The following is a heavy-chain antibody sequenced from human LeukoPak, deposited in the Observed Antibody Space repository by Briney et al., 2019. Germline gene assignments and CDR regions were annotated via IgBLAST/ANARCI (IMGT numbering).Heavy chain of an antibody. CDR1: GFAISTYA. V-gene: IGHV3-21*04. CDR2: LSSGRSP. J-gene: IGHJ4*01. Sequence: GGSLRLSCAASGFAISTYAMAWVRQAPGRGLEWISSLSSGRSPSYSDSLEGRLTMSSDNARNTLYLQMDNLRGEDTAMYYCARQLGYCAAGTCYFDSWGHGTQVTVSS. CDR3: ARQLGYCAAGTCYFDS. D-gene: IGHD2-8*02.